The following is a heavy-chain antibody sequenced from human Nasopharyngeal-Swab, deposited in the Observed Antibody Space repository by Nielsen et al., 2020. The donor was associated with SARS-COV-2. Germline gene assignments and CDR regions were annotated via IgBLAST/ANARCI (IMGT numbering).Heavy chain of an antibody. V-gene: IGHV3-23*01. Sequence: GESLKISCAASGFTFSSYAMSWVRQAPGKGLEWVSGISASGGSTYYADSVKGRFTISRDNAKNTLYLQMNSLRVEDTAVYYCVKHQGSSSDQWGQGTLVTVSS. CDR3: VKHQGSSSDQ. CDR2: ISASGGST. CDR1: GFTFSSYA. J-gene: IGHJ4*02.